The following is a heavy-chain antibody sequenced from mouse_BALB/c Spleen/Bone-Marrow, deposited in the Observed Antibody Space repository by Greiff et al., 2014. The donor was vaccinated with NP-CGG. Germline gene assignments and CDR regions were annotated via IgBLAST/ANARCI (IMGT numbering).Heavy chain of an antibody. J-gene: IGHJ1*01. CDR2: IHPNSGNT. CDR1: GYTFTSSW. D-gene: IGHD2-14*01. CDR3: ARSYRSWYFDV. V-gene: IGHV1S130*01. Sequence: VQLQQSGSVLVRPGASVKLSCKASGYTFTSSWMHWAKQRPGQGLEWIGDIHPNSGNTNYNEKFRGKATLTVDTSSNTAYVDLSSLTSEDSAVYYCARSYRSWYFDVRGAGTTVTVSS.